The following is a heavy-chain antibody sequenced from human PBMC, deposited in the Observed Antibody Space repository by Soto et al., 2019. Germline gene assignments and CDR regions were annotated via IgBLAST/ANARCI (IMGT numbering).Heavy chain of an antibody. CDR1: GFTFSSYG. D-gene: IGHD3-22*01. CDR2: ISYDGSNK. CDR3: ARGPYYYDSSGPWGYFDL. V-gene: IGHV3-30*03. Sequence: GESLKISCAASGFTFSSYGMHWVRQAPGKGLEWVAVISYDGSNKYYADSVKGRFTISRDNAKNSLYLQMNSLRAEDTAVYYCARGPYYYDSSGPWGYFDLWGRGTLVTASS. J-gene: IGHJ2*01.